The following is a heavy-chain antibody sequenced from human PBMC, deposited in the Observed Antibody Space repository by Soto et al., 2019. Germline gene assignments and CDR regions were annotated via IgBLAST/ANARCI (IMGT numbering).Heavy chain of an antibody. D-gene: IGHD5-12*01. J-gene: IGHJ6*02. V-gene: IGHV1-69*13. CDR1: GYTFTSYA. Sequence: SVKVSCKASGYTFTSYAISWVRQAPGQWFEWLGGFFLFFGTANYAQKFQGRVTFTADESTSTAYLELSSLRSEDTAVYHCARAYSGYPNYYYGMDVWGQGTTVTVS. CDR2: FFLFFGTA. CDR3: ARAYSGYPNYYYGMDV.